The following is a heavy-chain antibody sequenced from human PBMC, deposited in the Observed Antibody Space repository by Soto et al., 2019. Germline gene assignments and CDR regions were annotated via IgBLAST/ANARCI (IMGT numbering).Heavy chain of an antibody. J-gene: IGHJ5*02. D-gene: IGHD2-15*01. CDR3: ARDVVVVVAATLFEWLDP. V-gene: IGHV1-18*01. CDR2: ISAYNGNT. CDR1: GYTFTSYG. Sequence: GASVKVSCKASGYTFTSYGISWVRQAPGQGLEWMGWISAYNGNTNYAQKLQGRVTMTTDTSTSTAYMELRSLRSDDTAVYYCARDVVVVVAATLFEWLDPWGQGTLVTVSS.